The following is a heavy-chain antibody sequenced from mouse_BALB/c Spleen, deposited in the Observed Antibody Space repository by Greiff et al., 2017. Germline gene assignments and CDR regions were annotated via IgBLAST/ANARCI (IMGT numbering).Heavy chain of an antibody. Sequence: QVQLQQSGAELAKPGASVKMSCKASGYTFTSYWMHWVKQRPGQGLEWIGYINPSTGYTEYNQKFKDKATLTADKSSSTAYMQLSSLTSEDSAVYYCARREIHYAMDYWGQGTSVTVSS. CDR1: GYTFTSYW. J-gene: IGHJ4*01. V-gene: IGHV1-7*01. CDR2: INPSTGYT. CDR3: ARREIHYAMDY.